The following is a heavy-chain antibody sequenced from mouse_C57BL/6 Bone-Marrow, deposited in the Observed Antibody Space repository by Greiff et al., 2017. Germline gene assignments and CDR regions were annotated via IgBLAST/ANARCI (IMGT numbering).Heavy chain of an antibody. D-gene: IGHD1-1*01. V-gene: IGHV1-81*01. Sequence: QVQLQQSGAELARPGASVKLSCKASGYTFTSYGISWVKQRTGQGLEWIGEIYPRSGNTYYNEKFKGKATLTADKSSSTAYMELRSLTSEDSAVFYCAGRVSSSHFDYWGKGTTLTVSS. CDR1: GYTFTSYG. CDR2: IYPRSGNT. CDR3: AGRVSSSHFDY. J-gene: IGHJ2*01.